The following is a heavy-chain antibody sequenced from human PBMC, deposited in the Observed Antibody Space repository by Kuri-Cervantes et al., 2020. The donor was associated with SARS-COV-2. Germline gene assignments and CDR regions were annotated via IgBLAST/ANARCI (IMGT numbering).Heavy chain of an antibody. CDR3: ARDMAVHYYFDY. CDR2: IKYDGSGR. D-gene: IGHD6-19*01. J-gene: IGHJ4*02. V-gene: IGHV3-7*01. Sequence: GGSLRLSCEASGFTFENHWMSWVRQAPGKGLEWVASIKYDGSGRYYGDSVLGRLTISRDNAKNSLYLQMNSLRAEDTAVYYCARDMAVHYYFDYWGQGTLVTVSS. CDR1: GFTFENHW.